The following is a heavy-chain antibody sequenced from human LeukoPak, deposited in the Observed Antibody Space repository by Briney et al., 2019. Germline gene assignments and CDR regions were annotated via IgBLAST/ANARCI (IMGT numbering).Heavy chain of an antibody. CDR3: AKKEGGFDH. Sequence: GGSLRLSCAASGFTFSSSAMSWVRQAPGKGLEWVSAISNNGGYTYYADSVQGRFTISRDNSKNTLYLQVNSLRADDTAVYYCAKKEGGFDHWGQGALVTVSS. V-gene: IGHV3-23*01. CDR1: GFTFSSSA. CDR2: ISNNGGYT. J-gene: IGHJ4*02. D-gene: IGHD1-26*01.